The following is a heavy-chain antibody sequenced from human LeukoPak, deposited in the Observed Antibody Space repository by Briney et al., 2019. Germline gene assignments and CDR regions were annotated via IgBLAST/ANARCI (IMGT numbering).Heavy chain of an antibody. J-gene: IGHJ2*01. CDR3: AKVYGDLGFFDL. V-gene: IGHV3-23*01. Sequence: GGSLRLSCAASGFTFSTYAMSRVRQAPGKGLEWVSAISGSGGGTYYADSVKGRFTISRDSSKSTLYLQMNSLRAEDTAVYYCAKVYGDLGFFDLWGRGTLVTVSS. CDR2: ISGSGGGT. CDR1: GFTFSTYA. D-gene: IGHD4-17*01.